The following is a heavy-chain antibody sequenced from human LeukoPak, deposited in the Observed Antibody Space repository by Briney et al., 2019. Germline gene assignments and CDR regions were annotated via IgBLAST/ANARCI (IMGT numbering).Heavy chain of an antibody. V-gene: IGHV3-43D*04. D-gene: IGHD3-10*01. CDR3: AKERRGYYMDV. J-gene: IGHJ6*03. CDR1: GFTFDDYA. CDR2: INWDATRT. Sequence: GGSLRLSCAASGFTFDDYAMQWVRQAPGKGLEWVSLINWDATRTYYADSVKGRFTISRDNSKNSLSLQMNSLRPEDTALYYCAKERRGYYMDVWGKGTTVTVSS.